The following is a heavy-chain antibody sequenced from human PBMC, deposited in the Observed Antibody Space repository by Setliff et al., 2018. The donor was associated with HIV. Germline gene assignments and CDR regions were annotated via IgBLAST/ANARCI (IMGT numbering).Heavy chain of an antibody. J-gene: IGHJ4*02. Sequence: GGSLRLSCAASGFAFNNFWMSWVRQAPGKGLEWLANINRDGSAKAYVDSVKGRFSISRDNAKNSVYLQMNSLRGEDTAVYYCVKGFPRRYLDSSGYYYFDYWGLGTLVTVSS. CDR1: GFAFNNFW. V-gene: IGHV3-7*03. D-gene: IGHD3-22*01. CDR2: INRDGSAK. CDR3: VKGFPRRYLDSSGYYYFDY.